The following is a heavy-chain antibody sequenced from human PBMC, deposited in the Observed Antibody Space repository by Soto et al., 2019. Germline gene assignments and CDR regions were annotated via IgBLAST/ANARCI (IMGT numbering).Heavy chain of an antibody. Sequence: SVKVSCKASGFTFTSSAVQWVRQARGQRLEWIGWIVVGSGNTNYAQKFQERVTITRDMSTSTAYMELSSLRSEDTAVYYCAAVYYDSSGSPLDWYFDLWGRGTLVTVSS. CDR3: AAVYYDSSGSPLDWYFDL. D-gene: IGHD3-22*01. J-gene: IGHJ2*01. CDR2: IVVGSGNT. V-gene: IGHV1-58*01. CDR1: GFTFTSSA.